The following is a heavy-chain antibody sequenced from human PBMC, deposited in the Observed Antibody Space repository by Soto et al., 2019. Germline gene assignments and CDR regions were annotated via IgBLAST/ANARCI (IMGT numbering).Heavy chain of an antibody. CDR2: MNPNSGDT. CDR1: GYTFTSYD. V-gene: IGHV1-8*01. CDR3: ARSQMGTGVDFES. J-gene: IGHJ4*02. Sequence: QVQLVQPGVEVKKPEASVKVSCKASGYTFTSYDINWVRQATGQVLEWMGWMNPNSGDTGPVQKFQGREAMTRETSTSAASLEVSSLTAEDPAVYYCARSQMGTGVDFESWGQGTLVTVSS. D-gene: IGHD7-27*01.